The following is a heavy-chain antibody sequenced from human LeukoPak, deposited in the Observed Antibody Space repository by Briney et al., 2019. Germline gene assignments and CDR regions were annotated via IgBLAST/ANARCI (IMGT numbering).Heavy chain of an antibody. CDR1: GYTFSSYH. CDR3: ARDVITTTTSAVLDY. V-gene: IGHV1-46*01. Sequence: ASVKVSCKASGYTFSSYHMHWVRQARGQGLEWMGIINPSGDSVKYAQKFQGRVTMTRDTSTSTVYMELDSLTSEDTAVYYCARDVITTTTSAVLDYWGQGTLVSVSS. CDR2: INPSGDSV. D-gene: IGHD1/OR15-1a*01. J-gene: IGHJ4*02.